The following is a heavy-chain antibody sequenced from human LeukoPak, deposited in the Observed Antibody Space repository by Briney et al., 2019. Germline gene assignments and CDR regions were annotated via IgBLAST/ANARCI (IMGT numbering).Heavy chain of an antibody. V-gene: IGHV3-7*01. D-gene: IGHD3-22*01. CDR1: GFTFSSYW. CDR3: ARDKNYYDSSGSYYDAFDI. J-gene: IGHJ3*02. Sequence: GGSLRLSCAASGFTFSSYWMSWVRQAPGKGLEWVANIKQDGSEKYYVDSVKGRFTISRDNAKNSLYLQMNSLRAEDTAVYYCARDKNYYDSSGSYYDAFDIWGQGTMVTVSS. CDR2: IKQDGSEK.